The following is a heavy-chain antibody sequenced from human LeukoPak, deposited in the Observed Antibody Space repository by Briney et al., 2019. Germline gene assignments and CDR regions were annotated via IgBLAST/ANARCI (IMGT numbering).Heavy chain of an antibody. CDR2: LYHSGAA. CDR3: ARLVQTYYMDV. J-gene: IGHJ6*03. D-gene: IGHD1-1*01. V-gene: IGHV4-59*08. CDR1: GDSISNYY. Sequence: SETLSLTCTVSGDSISNYYWTWIRQTPGKGLEWIGNLYHSGAADYNPSLKTRVTTSVDTSKDQFSLSLRSSTAADTAVYFCARLVQTYYMDVWGTGTTVTVSS.